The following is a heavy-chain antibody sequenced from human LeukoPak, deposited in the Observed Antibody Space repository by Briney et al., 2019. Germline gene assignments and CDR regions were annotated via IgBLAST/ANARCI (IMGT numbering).Heavy chain of an antibody. D-gene: IGHD6-19*01. J-gene: IGHJ6*04. CDR2: IRGSGDST. CDR1: GFTFSTYA. CDR3: AKEEGYNSGWTRKDG. V-gene: IGHV3-23*01. Sequence: PGGSLRLSCTASGFTFSTYAMSWVRQAPGKGLEWVSTIRGSGDSTYYADSVKGRFTISRDNSKNTLYLQMNSLRAEDTAVYYCAKEEGYNSGWTRKDGWGKGTTVTVSS.